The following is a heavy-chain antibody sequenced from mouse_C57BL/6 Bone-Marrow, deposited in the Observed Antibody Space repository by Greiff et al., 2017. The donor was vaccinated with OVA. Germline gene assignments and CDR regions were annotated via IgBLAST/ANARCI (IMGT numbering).Heavy chain of an antibody. Sequence: DVQLQESGPGLVKPSQSLSLTCSVTGYSITSGYYWNWIRQFPGNKLEWMGYISYDGSNNYNPSLKNRISITRDTSKNQFFLKLNSVTTEDTATYYCARDDYYGSSPYYFDYWGQGTTLTVSS. J-gene: IGHJ2*01. CDR1: GYSITSGYY. CDR3: ARDDYYGSSPYYFDY. V-gene: IGHV3-6*01. D-gene: IGHD1-1*01. CDR2: ISYDGSN.